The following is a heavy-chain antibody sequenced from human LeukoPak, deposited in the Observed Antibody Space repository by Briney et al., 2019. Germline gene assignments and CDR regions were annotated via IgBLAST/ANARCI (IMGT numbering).Heavy chain of an antibody. CDR3: AKNGISHFDY. CDR1: GFTFSSYA. Sequence: PGGSLRLSCAASGFTFSSYAVSWVRQAPGRGLEWVSAIRGGAGSTFYADSVKGRFTISRDISKNTLYLQMNSLRAEDTAVYYCAKNGISHFDYWGQGTLVTVSS. J-gene: IGHJ4*02. CDR2: IRGGAGST. D-gene: IGHD4-23*01. V-gene: IGHV3-23*01.